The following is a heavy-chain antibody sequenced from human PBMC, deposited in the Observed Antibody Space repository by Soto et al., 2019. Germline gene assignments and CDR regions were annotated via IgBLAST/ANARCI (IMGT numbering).Heavy chain of an antibody. J-gene: IGHJ4*02. CDR3: ARVYDRTPGIY. CDR1: GFTFSGYW. V-gene: IGHV3-7*04. D-gene: IGHD3-22*01. CDR2: IKHDGSER. Sequence: EVQLVESGGGLVQPGGSLRLSCAASGFTFSGYWMSWVRQAPGKGLEWVANIKHDGSERYYVDSVEGRFTISKDNAKNSRYLQMNSLIAEDTAVYYCARVYDRTPGIYWGQGTLVTVSS.